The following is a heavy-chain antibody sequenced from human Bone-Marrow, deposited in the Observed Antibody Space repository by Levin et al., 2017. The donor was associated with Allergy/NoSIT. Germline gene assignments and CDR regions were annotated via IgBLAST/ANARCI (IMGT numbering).Heavy chain of an antibody. D-gene: IGHD2-21*02. CDR2: IFHSGGT. CDR3: ARRSAATLGDAELSGFDI. Sequence: SQTLSLTCSVSGASINNYFWNWIRQPPGKGLEWIGSIFHSGGTNYNPSLRSRATISIDTKKMHFSLKLTSVTAADTAVFYCARRSAATLGDAELSGFDIWGQGSMVTVSS. J-gene: IGHJ3*02. V-gene: IGHV4-59*08. CDR1: GASINNYF.